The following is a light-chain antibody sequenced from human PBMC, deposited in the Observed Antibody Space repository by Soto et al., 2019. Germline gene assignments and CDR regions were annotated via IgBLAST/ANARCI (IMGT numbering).Light chain of an antibody. V-gene: IGLV2-11*01. J-gene: IGLJ2*01. CDR3: CSYTSSATP. CDR1: SSDVGNYDY. Sequence: QSVLIQPPSVSGSPGQSVTFSCTGTSSDVGNYDYVSWYQQHPGTVPKPMIFNVNTRPSGVPDRFSGSESGNTASMTISGLQAEDEADYQSCSYTSSATPFGGGTKVTVL. CDR2: NVN.